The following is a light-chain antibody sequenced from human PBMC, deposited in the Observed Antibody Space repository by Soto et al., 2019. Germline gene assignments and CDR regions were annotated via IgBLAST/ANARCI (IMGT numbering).Light chain of an antibody. CDR3: SSYAGAVV. V-gene: IGLV2-23*01. CDR1: SSGVASNNL. Sequence: QSALTQPASVSGSPGQSITLSCTRTSSGVASNNLVSWYQHHPGKAPKLIIYEGSQRPSGVSDRFSGSKSGNTASLTISVLQAEDEADDYCSSYAGAVVFGGGTKLTVL. J-gene: IGLJ2*01. CDR2: EGS.